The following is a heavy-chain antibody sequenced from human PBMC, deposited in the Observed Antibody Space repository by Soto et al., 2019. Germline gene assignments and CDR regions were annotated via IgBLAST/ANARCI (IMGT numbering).Heavy chain of an antibody. V-gene: IGHV4-31*03. D-gene: IGHD2-2*01. CDR2: IYHRGST. J-gene: IGHJ5*02. Sequence: SETLSLTCTVSGGSISSGDYYWNWIRQHPGKGLEWIGYIYHRGSTNYNPSLKNRVTISVDTSKNQVSLKLRSLTAADTAVYYCAGGRSCLRSTCYDDYNYLGPWGQGTLVTVSS. CDR1: GGSISSGDYY. CDR3: AGGRSCLRSTCYDDYNYLGP.